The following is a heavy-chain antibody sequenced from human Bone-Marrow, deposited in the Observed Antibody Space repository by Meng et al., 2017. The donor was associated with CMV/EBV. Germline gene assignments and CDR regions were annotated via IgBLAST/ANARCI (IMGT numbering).Heavy chain of an antibody. CDR2: IWHDGSKE. Sequence: TFGRNVMHWVRQAPGKGLEWVAVIWHDGSKEDYADSVKGRFTVSRDNSKNTLYLQMNSLRVEDTAVYYCARVMFPFGGGGRGMYFDYWGQGTLVTVSS. J-gene: IGHJ4*02. D-gene: IGHD3-10*01. CDR3: ARVMFPFGGGGRGMYFDY. V-gene: IGHV3-33*01. CDR1: TFGRNV.